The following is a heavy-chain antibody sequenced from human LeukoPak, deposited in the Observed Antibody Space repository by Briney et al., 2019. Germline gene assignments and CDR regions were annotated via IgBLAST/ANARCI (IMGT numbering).Heavy chain of an antibody. CDR1: GGSITFGSCY. CDR3: ARARVIPASFDD. Sequence: SETLSLTCTVSGGSITFGSCYWTWIRQPAGKGLEWIGRIYTSGRTFYNPSLKSRVTISMDTSMNQFSLRLDSVTAADTAVYYCARARVIPASFDDWGKGTLVTVSS. J-gene: IGHJ4*02. D-gene: IGHD3-16*02. V-gene: IGHV4-61*02. CDR2: IYTSGRT.